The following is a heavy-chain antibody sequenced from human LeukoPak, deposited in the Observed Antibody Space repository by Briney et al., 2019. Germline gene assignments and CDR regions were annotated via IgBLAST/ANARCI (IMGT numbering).Heavy chain of an antibody. D-gene: IGHD5-24*01. CDR2: ISYAGSNK. J-gene: IGHJ4*02. CDR1: GFTFSSYG. V-gene: IGHV3-30*03. CDR3: VREMATISSFDY. Sequence: PGGSLRLSCAASGFTFSSYGMHWVRQAPGQGLEWVAVISYAGSNKYYAASVKGRFTISRDNSKNTLYLQKNSPRAEDTAVYYCVREMATISSFDYWGQGTLVTVSS.